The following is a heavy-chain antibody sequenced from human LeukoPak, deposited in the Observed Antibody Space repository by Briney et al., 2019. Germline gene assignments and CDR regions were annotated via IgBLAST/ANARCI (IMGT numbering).Heavy chain of an antibody. Sequence: ASETLSLTCTVSGGSISSYYWSWIRQPPGKGLEWIGYIYYSGSTNYNPSLKSRVTISVDTSKNQFSLKLSSVTAADTAVYYCARGLGYCSSTSCYRRRENWFDPWGQGTLVTVSS. CDR3: ARGLGYCSSTSCYRRRENWFDP. J-gene: IGHJ5*02. CDR2: IYYSGST. V-gene: IGHV4-59*12. CDR1: GGSISSYY. D-gene: IGHD2-2*01.